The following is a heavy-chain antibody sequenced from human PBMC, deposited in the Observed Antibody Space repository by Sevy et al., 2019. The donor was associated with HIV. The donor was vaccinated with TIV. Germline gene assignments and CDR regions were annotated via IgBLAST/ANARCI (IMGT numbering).Heavy chain of an antibody. CDR1: GGSISSSSYY. V-gene: IGHV4-39*01. Sequence: SETLSLTCTVSGGSISSSSYYWGWIRQPPGKGLEWIGSIYYSGSTYYNPSLKSRVTISIDTSKNKFSLKLSSVTAAVTAVYYCARVLYDYVWGSYRYLYYYYGMDVWGQGTTVTVSS. D-gene: IGHD3-16*02. J-gene: IGHJ6*02. CDR3: ARVLYDYVWGSYRYLYYYYGMDV. CDR2: IYYSGST.